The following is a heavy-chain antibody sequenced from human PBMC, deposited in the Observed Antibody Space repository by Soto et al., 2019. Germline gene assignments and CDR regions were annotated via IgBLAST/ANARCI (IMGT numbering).Heavy chain of an antibody. J-gene: IGHJ6*02. CDR3: ARGPGRYCSSTSCLYYYYYGMDV. CDR2: INHSGST. CDR1: GGSFSGYY. V-gene: IGHV4-34*01. Sequence: SETLSLTCAVCGGSFSGYYWSWIRQPPGKGLEWIGEINHSGSTNYNPSLKSRVTISVDTSKNQFSLKLSSVTAADTAVYYCARGPGRYCSSTSCLYYYYYGMDVWGQGTTVTVSS. D-gene: IGHD2-2*01.